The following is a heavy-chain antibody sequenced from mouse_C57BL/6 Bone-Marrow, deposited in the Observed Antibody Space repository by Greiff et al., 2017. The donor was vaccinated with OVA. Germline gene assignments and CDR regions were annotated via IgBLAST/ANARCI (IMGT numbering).Heavy chain of an antibody. Sequence: QVQLQQPGAELVRPGTSVKLSCKASGYTFTSYWMHWVKQRPGQGLEWIGVIDPSDSYTNYNQKFKGKATLTVDQSSSTAYMQLSILTSEDSAVYYCARWDDGSSYGYFDVWGTGTTVTVSS. CDR2: IDPSDSYT. CDR3: ARWDDGSSYGYFDV. V-gene: IGHV1-59*01. D-gene: IGHD1-1*01. J-gene: IGHJ1*03. CDR1: GYTFTSYW.